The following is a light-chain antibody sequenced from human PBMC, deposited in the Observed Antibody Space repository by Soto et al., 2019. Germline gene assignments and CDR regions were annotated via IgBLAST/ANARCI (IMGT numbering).Light chain of an antibody. CDR3: SAWDDSLGGPV. CDR2: RTN. V-gene: IGLV1-47*01. CDR1: SSNIGSNH. Sequence: QSVLTQPPSASGTPGQRVTISCSGSSSNIGSNHVYWYMQLPGTAPKVLMYRTNKRPSGVPDRFSGSTSGTSASLAISGLRSEDEADYYCSAWDDSLGGPVFGGGTKVTVL. J-gene: IGLJ3*02.